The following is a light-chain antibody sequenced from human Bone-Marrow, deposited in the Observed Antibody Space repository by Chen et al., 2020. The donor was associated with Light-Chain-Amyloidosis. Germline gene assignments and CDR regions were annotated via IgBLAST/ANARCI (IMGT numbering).Light chain of an antibody. CDR3: QKYNSAPRT. V-gene: IGKV1-27*01. J-gene: IGKJ1*01. CDR1: QDISNC. CDR2: AAS. Sequence: DIQMTQSPSSLSASVGDRVTITCRASQDISNCLAWYQQKPGKAPKLLIYAASALQSGVPSRFRGSGSGSGTDFTLTINSLQPEDVATYYCQKYNSAPRTFGQGTKVEIK.